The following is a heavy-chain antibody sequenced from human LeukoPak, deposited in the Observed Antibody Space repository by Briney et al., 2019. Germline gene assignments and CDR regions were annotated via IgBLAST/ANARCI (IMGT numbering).Heavy chain of an antibody. CDR1: GFTFSSYS. CDR2: INHSGST. V-gene: IGHV4-34*01. Sequence: GSLRLSCSASGFTFSSYSMNWVRQPPGKRLEWIGEINHSGSTNYNPSLKSRVTISVDTSKNQFSLKLSSVTAADTAVYYCARRDGYSQFDYWGQGTLVTVSS. CDR3: ARRDGYSQFDY. J-gene: IGHJ4*02. D-gene: IGHD5-18*01.